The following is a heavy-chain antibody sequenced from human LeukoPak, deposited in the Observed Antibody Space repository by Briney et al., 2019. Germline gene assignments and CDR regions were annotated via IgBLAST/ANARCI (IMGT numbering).Heavy chain of an antibody. Sequence: PGRSLRLSCAASGFTFNIYAMSWVRQTPGKGLEWVSSITSRDSTTYYTDSVKGRFTISRDNSENTLYLQMNSLRAEDTAIYYCVRDRPNYYDSSGHYYRRDGDYWGQGTLVTVSS. V-gene: IGHV3-23*01. CDR1: GFTFNIYA. D-gene: IGHD3-22*01. J-gene: IGHJ4*02. CDR2: ITSRDSTT. CDR3: VRDRPNYYDSSGHYYRRDGDY.